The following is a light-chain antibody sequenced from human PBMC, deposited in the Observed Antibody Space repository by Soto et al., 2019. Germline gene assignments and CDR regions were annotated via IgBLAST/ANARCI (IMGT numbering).Light chain of an antibody. CDR1: QSISRH. CDR3: QQSYSTPYT. CDR2: AAS. J-gene: IGKJ2*01. Sequence: DIQMTQSPSSLSASVGDRVTITCRASQSISRHLNWYQQKPGKAPKLLIYAASNLQSGVPSRFSGSGTGTDYTLTINSLQPEDFATYNCQQSYSTPYTFGQGTKLEIK. V-gene: IGKV1-39*01.